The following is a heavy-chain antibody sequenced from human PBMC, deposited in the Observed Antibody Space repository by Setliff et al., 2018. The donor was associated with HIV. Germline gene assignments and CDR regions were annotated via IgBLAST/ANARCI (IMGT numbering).Heavy chain of an antibody. V-gene: IGHV4-61*09. J-gene: IGHJ4*02. Sequence: PSETLSLTCTVSGASISSGSFHWSWIRQPAGKGLEWTGHIYTSGSTNYNPSLQSRVTMSIDTSKNQFSLRLSSVTAADTAVYYCARCRAGGYSAYEIWGQGT. D-gene: IGHD5-12*01. CDR1: GASISSGSFH. CDR3: ARCRAGGYSAYEI. CDR2: IYTSGST.